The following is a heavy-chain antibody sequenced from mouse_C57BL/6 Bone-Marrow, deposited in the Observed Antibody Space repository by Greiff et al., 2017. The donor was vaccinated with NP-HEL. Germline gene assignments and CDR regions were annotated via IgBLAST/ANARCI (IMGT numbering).Heavy chain of an antibody. J-gene: IGHJ4*01. CDR2: IDPENGDT. CDR1: GFNITDDY. D-gene: IGHD2-4*01. Sequence: VQLQQSGAELVRPGASVKLSCTASGFNITDDYMHWVKQRPEQGLEWIGWIDPENGDTEYASKFQGKATITADTSSNTAYLQLSSLTSEDTAVYYCTTSYYEYDDYAMDYWGQGTSVTVSS. V-gene: IGHV14-4*01. CDR3: TTSYYEYDDYAMDY.